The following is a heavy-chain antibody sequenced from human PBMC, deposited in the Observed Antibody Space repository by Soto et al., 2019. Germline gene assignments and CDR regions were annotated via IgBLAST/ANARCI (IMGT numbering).Heavy chain of an antibody. CDR1: GGSISSYY. Sequence: QVQLQESGPGLVKPSETLSLTCTVSGGSISSYYWSWIRQPPGKGLEWIGYIYYSGSTNYNPSLKSRVTISVDTSKNQFSLKLNSVTAADTAVYYCAASRYDYVWGSYPLDYWGQGTLVTVSS. CDR2: IYYSGST. CDR3: AASRYDYVWGSYPLDY. V-gene: IGHV4-59*01. J-gene: IGHJ4*02. D-gene: IGHD3-16*02.